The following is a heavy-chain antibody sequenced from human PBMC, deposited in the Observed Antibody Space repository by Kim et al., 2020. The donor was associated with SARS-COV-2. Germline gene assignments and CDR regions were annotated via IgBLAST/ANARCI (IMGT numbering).Heavy chain of an antibody. Sequence: SQNVPGRVTITRDTSANTAYMELSSLTSEDTAVYYCARDMNPTVYDYWGQGTLVTVSS. V-gene: IGHV1-3*01. CDR3: ARDMNPTVYDY. J-gene: IGHJ4*02. D-gene: IGHD4-4*01.